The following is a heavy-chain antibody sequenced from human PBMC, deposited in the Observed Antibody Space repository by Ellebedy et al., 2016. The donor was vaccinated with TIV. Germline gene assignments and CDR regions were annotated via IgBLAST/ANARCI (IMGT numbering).Heavy chain of an antibody. CDR2: IYYSGST. CDR3: ARVSSGWYEYFDY. Sequence: MPSETLSLTCTVSGGSISSSSYYWGWIRQPPGKGLEWIGSIYYSGSTYYNPSPKSRVTISVDTSKNQFSLKLSSVTAADTAVYYCARVSSGWYEYFDYWGQGTLVTVSS. CDR1: GGSISSSSYY. D-gene: IGHD6-19*01. J-gene: IGHJ4*02. V-gene: IGHV4-39*01.